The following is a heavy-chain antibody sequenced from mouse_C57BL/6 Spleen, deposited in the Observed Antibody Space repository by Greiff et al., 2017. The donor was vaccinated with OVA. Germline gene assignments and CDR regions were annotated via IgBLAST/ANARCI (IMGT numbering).Heavy chain of an antibody. CDR2: ISYDGRT. V-gene: IGHV3-6*01. CDR3: ARDHDYSNSLAY. Sequence: EVKLMESGPGLVKPSQSLSLTCSVTGYSITSGYYWNWIRQFPENQLEWMGSISYDGRTNYNPSLKNRISITRDTSKYQFFLKLNSVTTEDTATYYCARDHDYSNSLAYWGQGTLVTVSA. CDR1: GYSITSGYY. J-gene: IGHJ3*01. D-gene: IGHD2-5*01.